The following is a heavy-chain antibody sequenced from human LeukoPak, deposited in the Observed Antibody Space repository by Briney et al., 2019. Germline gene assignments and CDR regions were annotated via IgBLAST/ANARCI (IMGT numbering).Heavy chain of an antibody. V-gene: IGHV1-2*02. CDR1: GYTFTGYY. CDR3: ARANRQLVRPGKNWFDP. D-gene: IGHD6-6*01. Sequence: ASVKVSCKASGYTFTGYYMHWVRQAPGQGLEWMGWINPNSGGTNYAQKFQGRVTMTRDTSISTAYMELSRLRSDDTAVYYCARANRQLVRPGKNWFDPWGQGTLVTVSS. J-gene: IGHJ5*02. CDR2: INPNSGGT.